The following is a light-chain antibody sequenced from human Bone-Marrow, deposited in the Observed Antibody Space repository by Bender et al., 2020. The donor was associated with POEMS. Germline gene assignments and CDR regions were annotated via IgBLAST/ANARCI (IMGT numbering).Light chain of an antibody. CDR3: CSYAGSTTVV. CDR1: SSDVGTYNL. CDR2: EGS. Sequence: QSALTQPPSASGSPGQSITISCTGTSSDVGTYNLVSWYQQHPGKAPKFLLYEGSKRPSGVSNRFSGSKSGNTATLTISGLQAEDEADYYCCSYAGSTTVVFGGGTKLTVL. J-gene: IGLJ2*01. V-gene: IGLV2-23*01.